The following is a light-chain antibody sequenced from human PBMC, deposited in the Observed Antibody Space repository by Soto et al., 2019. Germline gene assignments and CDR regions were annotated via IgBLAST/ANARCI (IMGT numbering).Light chain of an antibody. CDR3: QQYYSTTPA. J-gene: IGKJ2*01. Sequence: DIVMTQSPDSLAVSLGERATINCKSSQSVFYSSNNKNYLAWYQQKPGQPPKMVIYWASTRESGVPDRFSGSGSGTDFALTISSLQAEDVALYFCQQYYSTTPAFGQGTKLEIK. CDR2: WAS. CDR1: QSVFYSSNNKNY. V-gene: IGKV4-1*01.